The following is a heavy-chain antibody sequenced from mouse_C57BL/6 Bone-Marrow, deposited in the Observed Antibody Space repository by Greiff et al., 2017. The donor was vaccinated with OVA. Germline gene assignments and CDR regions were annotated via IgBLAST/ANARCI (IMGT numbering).Heavy chain of an antibody. J-gene: IGHJ4*01. CDR3: ARIYYDYDNYAMDY. Sequence: QVQLKQPGAELVKPGASVKMSCKASGYTFTSYWITWVKQRPGQGLEWIGDIYPGSGSTNYNEKFKSKATLTVDTSSSTAYMQLSSLTSEDSAVYNCARIYYDYDNYAMDYWGQGTSVTVSS. CDR2: IYPGSGST. CDR1: GYTFTSYW. D-gene: IGHD2-4*01. V-gene: IGHV1-55*01.